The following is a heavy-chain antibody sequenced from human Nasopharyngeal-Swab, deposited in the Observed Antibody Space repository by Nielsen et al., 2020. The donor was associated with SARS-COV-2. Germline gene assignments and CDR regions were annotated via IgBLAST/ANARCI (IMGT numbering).Heavy chain of an antibody. CDR3: ASTPYSGGWYGPRSANYGMDV. J-gene: IGHJ6*02. D-gene: IGHD6-19*01. CDR2: IIPIFGTA. CDR1: GGTFSSYA. Sequence: SVKVSCKASGGTFSSYAISWVRQAPGQGLEWMGGIIPIFGTANYAQKFQGRVTITADESTSTAYMELSSLRSEDTAVYYCASTPYSGGWYGPRSANYGMDVWGQGTTVTVSS. V-gene: IGHV1-69*13.